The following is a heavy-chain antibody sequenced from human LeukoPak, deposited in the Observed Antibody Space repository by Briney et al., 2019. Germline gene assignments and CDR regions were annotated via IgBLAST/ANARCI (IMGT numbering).Heavy chain of an antibody. CDR2: INPNSGGT. CDR3: ARSGEIEMATIWFDP. V-gene: IGHV1-2*02. J-gene: IGHJ5*02. D-gene: IGHD5-24*01. Sequence: GASVNVSCKTSGYSFTDYYMHWVRQAPGQGLEWMGWINPNSGGTNYAQKFQGRVTMTRDTSISTAYMELSRLRSDDTAVYYCARSGEIEMATIWFDPWGQGTLVTVSS. CDR1: GYSFTDYY.